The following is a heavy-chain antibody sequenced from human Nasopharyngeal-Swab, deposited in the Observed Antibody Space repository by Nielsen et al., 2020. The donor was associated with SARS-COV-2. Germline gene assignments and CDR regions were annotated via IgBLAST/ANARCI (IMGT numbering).Heavy chain of an antibody. CDR3: ARGGITIFGVVSNLDY. CDR2: IIPIFGTA. D-gene: IGHD3-3*01. V-gene: IGHV1-69*01. Sequence: VRQAPGRGLEWMGGIIPIFGTANYAQKFQGRVTITADESTSTAYMELSSLRSEDTAVYYCARGGITIFGVVSNLDYWGQGTLVTVSS. J-gene: IGHJ4*02.